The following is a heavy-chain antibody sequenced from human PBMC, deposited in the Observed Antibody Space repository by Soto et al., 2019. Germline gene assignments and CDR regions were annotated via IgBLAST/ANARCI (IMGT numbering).Heavy chain of an antibody. J-gene: IGHJ4*02. CDR1: GYTFATYA. D-gene: IGHD6-13*01. Sequence: QVQLVQSGAEVKKPGASVKVSCKASGYTFATYAMHWVRQAPGHRLEWMGWINAGNGNTKYSQKFQGRDTITRDTSASTAYMELSSLRSEDTAVYYCARAPSWYNFDYWGQGTLVTVSS. CDR2: INAGNGNT. CDR3: ARAPSWYNFDY. V-gene: IGHV1-3*01.